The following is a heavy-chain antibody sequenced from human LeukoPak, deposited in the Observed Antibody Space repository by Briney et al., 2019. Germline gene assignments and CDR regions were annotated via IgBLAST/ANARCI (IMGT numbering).Heavy chain of an antibody. CDR3: ARAFIVGATHWFDP. J-gene: IGHJ5*02. CDR1: GGSISSSSYY. V-gene: IGHV4-61*05. Sequence: SETLSLTCTVSGGSISSSSYYWGWIRQPPGKGLEWIGYIYYSGSTNYNPSLKSRVTISVDTSKNQFSLKLSSVTAADTAVYYCARAFIVGATHWFDPRGQGTLVTVSS. CDR2: IYYSGST. D-gene: IGHD1-26*01.